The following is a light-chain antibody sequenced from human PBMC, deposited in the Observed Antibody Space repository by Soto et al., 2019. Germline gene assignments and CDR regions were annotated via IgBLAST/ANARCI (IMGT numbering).Light chain of an antibody. CDR3: QQSWT. J-gene: IGKJ1*01. V-gene: IGKV1-5*01. CDR1: QSISSW. CDR2: DAS. Sequence: DIQVTQSPSTLSASVGDRVTITCRASQSISSWLAWYQQKPGKAPKLLIYDASSLESGVPSRFSGSGSGTEFTLTISSLQPDDFATYYCQQSWTFGQGTKVEIK.